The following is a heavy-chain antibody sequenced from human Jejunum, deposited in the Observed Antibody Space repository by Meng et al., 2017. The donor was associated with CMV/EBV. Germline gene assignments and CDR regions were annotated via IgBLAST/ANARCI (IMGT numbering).Heavy chain of an antibody. Sequence: VLRVGSGGDLVQPGGSLRLSCAASGFTFNDMSWVRQAPGKGLEWVSAISATGRSTYYADSVKGRFTISRDNSKNTLFLQVSSLRAEDTAIYYCAKDDRGVQSNWGQGTLVTVSS. D-gene: IGHD3-22*01. CDR1: GFTFND. CDR3: AKDDRGVQSN. V-gene: IGHV3-23*04. J-gene: IGHJ4*02. CDR2: ISATGRST.